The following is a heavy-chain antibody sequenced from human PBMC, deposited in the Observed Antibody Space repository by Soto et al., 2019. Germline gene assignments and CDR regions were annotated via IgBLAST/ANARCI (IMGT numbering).Heavy chain of an antibody. Sequence: PGGSLRLSCAASGFTFSSYAMSWVRQAPGKGLEWVSAISGSGGSTYYADSVKGRFTISRDNSKNTLYLQMNSLRAEDTAVYYCAKAEAVVVPAARHREPKTYYYGMDVWGQGTTVTVSS. CDR2: ISGSGGST. CDR1: GFTFSSYA. CDR3: AKAEAVVVPAARHREPKTYYYGMDV. J-gene: IGHJ6*02. D-gene: IGHD2-2*01. V-gene: IGHV3-23*01.